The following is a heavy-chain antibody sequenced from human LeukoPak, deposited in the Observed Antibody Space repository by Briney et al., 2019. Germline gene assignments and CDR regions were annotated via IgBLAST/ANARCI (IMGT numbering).Heavy chain of an antibody. J-gene: IGHJ5*02. CDR2: IYYSGST. Sequence: SETLSLTCTVSGGSISSSSYYWGWIRQPPGKGLEWIGSIYYSGSTYYNPSLKSRVTISVDTSKNQFSLKLSSVTAADTAVYYCARHGLFYDILTGYSPINWFDPWGLGTLVTVSS. CDR3: ARHGLFYDILTGYSPINWFDP. D-gene: IGHD3-9*01. CDR1: GGSISSSSYY. V-gene: IGHV4-39*01.